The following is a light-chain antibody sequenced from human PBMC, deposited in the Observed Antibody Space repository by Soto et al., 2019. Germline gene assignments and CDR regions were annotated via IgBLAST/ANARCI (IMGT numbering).Light chain of an antibody. CDR1: SSDVGGYNY. J-gene: IGLJ1*01. CDR2: EVS. V-gene: IGLV2-14*01. Sequence: QSSLTQPASVSVSPGRSITISCTGTSSDVGGYNYVSWYQQHPGKAPKLMIYEVSNRPSGVSNRFSGSKSGNTASLTISGLQAEEEADYYCSSYTSSILYVFGTGTKVTAL. CDR3: SSYTSSILYV.